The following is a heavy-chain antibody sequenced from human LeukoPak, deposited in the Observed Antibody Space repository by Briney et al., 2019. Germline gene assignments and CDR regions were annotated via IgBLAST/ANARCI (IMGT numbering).Heavy chain of an antibody. J-gene: IGHJ4*02. CDR3: AREDGFGYFDY. CDR1: GFTFSSYG. V-gene: IGHV3-33*01. CDR2: IWYDGSNK. Sequence: GRSLRLSCAASGFTFSSYGMRWVRQAPGKGLEWVAVIWYDGSNKYYADSVKGRFTISRDNSKNTLYLQMNSLRAEDTAVYYCAREDGFGYFDYWGQGTLVTVSS. D-gene: IGHD3-10*01.